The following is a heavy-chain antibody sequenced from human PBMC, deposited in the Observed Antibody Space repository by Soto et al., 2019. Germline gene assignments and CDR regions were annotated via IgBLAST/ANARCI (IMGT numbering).Heavy chain of an antibody. CDR3: AKHSKPVAVHAERVYGMDV. V-gene: IGHV3-23*01. D-gene: IGHD1-1*01. CDR1: GFTFGSYA. CDR2: TRSNGEYT. Sequence: GGSLRLSCAGSGFTFGSYAMTWVRQAPGKGLEWVSTTRSNGEYTYYSNSVKGRFTVSRDNSKNTLYLEMSSLRAEDTAVYYCAKHSKPVAVHAERVYGMDVWGQGTTVTVSS. J-gene: IGHJ6*02.